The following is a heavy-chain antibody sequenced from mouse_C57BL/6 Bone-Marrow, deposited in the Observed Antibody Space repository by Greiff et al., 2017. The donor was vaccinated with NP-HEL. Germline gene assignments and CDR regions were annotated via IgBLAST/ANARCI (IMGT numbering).Heavy chain of an antibody. D-gene: IGHD1-1*01. CDR3: ARDPYYYGSDY. CDR2: IDPSDSYT. J-gene: IGHJ2*01. CDR1: GYTFTSYW. Sequence: QVQLQQPGAELVMPGASVTLSCKASGYTFTSYWMRWVKQRPGQGLEWIGEIDPSDSYTNYNQKFKGKSTLTVDKSSRTAYMQLRSLTSEDSAVYYCARDPYYYGSDYWGQGTTLTVSS. V-gene: IGHV1-69*01.